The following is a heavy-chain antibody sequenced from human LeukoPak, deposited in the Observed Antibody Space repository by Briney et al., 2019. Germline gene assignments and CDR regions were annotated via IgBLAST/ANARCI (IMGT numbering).Heavy chain of an antibody. Sequence: GGSLRLSCAASGFTFSNYWMSWVRQAPGKGLEWVANKKLDGSEKDYVDSVKGRFTISRDNAKNSLYLQMNSLRGDDTAVYYCATVAGDCSGGRCYLLRFDYWGQGTLVTVSS. CDR2: KKLDGSEK. CDR3: ATVAGDCSGGRCYLLRFDY. D-gene: IGHD2-15*01. J-gene: IGHJ4*02. V-gene: IGHV3-7*01. CDR1: GFTFSNYW.